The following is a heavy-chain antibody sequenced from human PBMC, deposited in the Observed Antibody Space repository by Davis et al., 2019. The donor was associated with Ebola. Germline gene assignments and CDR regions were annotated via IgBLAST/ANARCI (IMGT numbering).Heavy chain of an antibody. CDR1: GFSLSTSGMC. J-gene: IGHJ4*02. V-gene: IGHV2-70*11. D-gene: IGHD3-22*01. Sequence: SGPTLVKPTQTLTLTCTFSGFSLSTSGMCVSWIRQPPRKALEWLARIDWDDDKYYSTSLKTRLTISKDTSKNQVVLTMTNMDPVDTATYYCARAGFYYDSSGYSLQGYFDYWGQGTLVTVSS. CDR2: IDWDDDK. CDR3: ARAGFYYDSSGYSLQGYFDY.